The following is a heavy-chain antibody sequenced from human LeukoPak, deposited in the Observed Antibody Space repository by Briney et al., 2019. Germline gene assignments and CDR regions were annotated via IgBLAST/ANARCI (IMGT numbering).Heavy chain of an antibody. V-gene: IGHV3-21*01. J-gene: IGHJ6*04. CDR3: ARVAGDYPYYYYGMDV. CDR2: IISSSSYI. Sequence: GGSLRLSCAAPGFTFSSYSMNWVRQAPGKGLEWVSSIISSSSYIYYADSVKGRFPISRDNAKNSLYLQMNSQRAEDTAVYYCARVAGDYPYYYYGMDVWGKGTTVTVSS. D-gene: IGHD4-17*01. CDR1: GFTFSSYS.